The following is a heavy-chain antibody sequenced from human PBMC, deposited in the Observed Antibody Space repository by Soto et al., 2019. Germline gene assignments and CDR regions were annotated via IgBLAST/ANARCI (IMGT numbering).Heavy chain of an antibody. V-gene: IGHV1-2*04. D-gene: IGHD6-13*01. CDR1: GYTFTGYY. CDR2: INPNSGGT. CDR3: ARAGIAAAGPSSYYYYGMDV. J-gene: IGHJ6*02. Sequence: ASVKVSCKASGYTFTGYYMHWVRQAPGQGLEWMGWINPNSGGTNYAQKFQGWVTMTRDTSISTAYMELSRLRSDDTAVYYCARAGIAAAGPSSYYYYGMDVWGQGTTVTVSS.